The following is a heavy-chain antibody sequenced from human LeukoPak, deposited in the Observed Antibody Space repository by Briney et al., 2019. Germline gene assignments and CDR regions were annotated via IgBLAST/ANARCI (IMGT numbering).Heavy chain of an antibody. V-gene: IGHV4-34*01. CDR2: INHSGST. J-gene: IGHJ4*02. Sequence: SETLSLTCAVYGGSFSGYYWSWIRQPPGKGLEWIGEINHSGSTNYNPSLKSRVTISVDTSKNQFSLKLSSVTAADTAVYYCARGRVEWQQRGWGCYFDYWGQGTLVTVSS. CDR3: ARGRVEWQQRGWGCYFDY. D-gene: IGHD5-24*01. CDR1: GGSFSGYY.